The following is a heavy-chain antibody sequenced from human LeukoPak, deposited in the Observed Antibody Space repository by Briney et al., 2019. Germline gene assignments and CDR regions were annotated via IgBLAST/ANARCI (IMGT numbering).Heavy chain of an antibody. CDR1: GFTFSGSD. V-gene: IGHV3-30*02. CDR2: IRYDGSNK. Sequence: GGSLRLSCAASGFTFSGSDMHWVRQAPGKGLEWVAFIRYDGSNKYYSDSVKGRFTISRDNSKSTLSLQMNSLRAEDTAIYYCATYRQVLLPFESWGQGTLVTVSS. D-gene: IGHD2-8*02. CDR3: ATYRQVLLPFES. J-gene: IGHJ4*02.